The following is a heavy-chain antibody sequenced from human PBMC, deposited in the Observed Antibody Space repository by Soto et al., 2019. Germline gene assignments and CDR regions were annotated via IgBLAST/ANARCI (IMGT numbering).Heavy chain of an antibody. CDR2: INHSGST. D-gene: IGHD5-18*01. V-gene: IGHV4-34*01. Sequence: SETLSLTCAVYGGSFSGYYWSWIRQPPGKGLEWIGEINHSGSTNYNPSLKSRVTISVDTSKNQFSLKLSSVTAADTAVYYCARVLRGYSYGVDYWGQGTLVTVSS. J-gene: IGHJ4*02. CDR1: GGSFSGYY. CDR3: ARVLRGYSYGVDY.